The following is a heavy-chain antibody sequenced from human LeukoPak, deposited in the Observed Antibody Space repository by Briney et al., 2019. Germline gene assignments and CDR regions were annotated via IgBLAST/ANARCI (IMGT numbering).Heavy chain of an antibody. CDR3: AIRIAYDAFDI. J-gene: IGHJ3*02. CDR2: INSDGSST. Sequence: GGSLRLSCAASGFTFSSYWMHWVRQAPGKGLVWVSRINSDGSSTSYADSVKGRFTISRDNAKNTLYLQMNRLRAEDTAVYYCAIRIAYDAFDIWGQGTMVTVSS. D-gene: IGHD2-21*01. CDR1: GFTFSSYW. V-gene: IGHV3-74*01.